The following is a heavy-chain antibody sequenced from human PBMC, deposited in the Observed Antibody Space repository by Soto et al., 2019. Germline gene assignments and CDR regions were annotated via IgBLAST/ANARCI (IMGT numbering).Heavy chain of an antibody. CDR2: ISGSDGST. J-gene: IGHJ4*02. CDR1: GFTFSSYA. D-gene: IGHD2-8*01. Sequence: EVQMLESGGGLVQPGGSLRLSCAASGFTFSSYAMSWVRQAPGKGLEWVSAISGSDGSTFYADSVKGRFTISRDDSKSTLYLQMNSLRAEDTAVSYCAKGPGMYSDFDCWGQGTLVTVSS. CDR3: AKGPGMYSDFDC. V-gene: IGHV3-23*01.